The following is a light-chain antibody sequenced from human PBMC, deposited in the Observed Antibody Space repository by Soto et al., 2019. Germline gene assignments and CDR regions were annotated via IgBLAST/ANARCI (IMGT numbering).Light chain of an antibody. CDR3: QQYGSSSWT. CDR1: QSVSSSY. V-gene: IGKV3-20*01. J-gene: IGKJ1*01. CDR2: GTS. Sequence: EIVLTQSPGTLSLSPGERATLSCRARQSVSSSYLAWYQQKPGQAPRLLIYGTSSMATAIPDRFSGSGSGTVSTLTISRLEPEDFAVYYCQQYGSSSWTFGQGTKVEIK.